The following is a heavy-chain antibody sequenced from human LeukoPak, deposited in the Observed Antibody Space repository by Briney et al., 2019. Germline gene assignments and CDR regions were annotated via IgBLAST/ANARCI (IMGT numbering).Heavy chain of an antibody. V-gene: IGHV4-39*01. CDR3: ASPSNMVRGVIYGY. CDR2: IYYSGST. CDR1: GGSISSSSYY. Sequence: PSETLSLTCTVSGGSISSSSYYWGWIRQPPGEGLGWIGSIYYSGSTYYNPSLKSRVTISVDTSKNQFSLKLSSVTAADTAVYYCASPSNMVRGVIYGYWGQGTLVTVSS. J-gene: IGHJ4*02. D-gene: IGHD3-10*01.